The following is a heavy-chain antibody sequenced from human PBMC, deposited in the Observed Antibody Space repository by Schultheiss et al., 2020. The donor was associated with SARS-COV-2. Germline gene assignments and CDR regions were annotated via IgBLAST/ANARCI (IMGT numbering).Heavy chain of an antibody. CDR1: GGSISSYY. V-gene: IGHV4-59*12. Sequence: SETLSLTCTVSGGSISSYYWSWIRQPPGKGLEWIGYIYYSGSTNYNPSLKSRVTMSVDTSKNQFSLKLSSVTAADTAMYYCARGNVVVTHWYFDLWGRGTLVTVSS. CDR3: ARGNVVVTHWYFDL. CDR2: IYYSGST. J-gene: IGHJ2*01. D-gene: IGHD2-21*02.